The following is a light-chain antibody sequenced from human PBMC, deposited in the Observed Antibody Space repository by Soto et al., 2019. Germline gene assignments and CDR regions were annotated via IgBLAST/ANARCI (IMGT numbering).Light chain of an antibody. V-gene: IGKV3-11*01. CDR1: QSLRSS. Sequence: EIVMTQSPATLSLSPGERATLSCRASQSLRSSLAWYQQKPGQAPRLLIYDASKRITGIPARFSGSASGTDFTLTISSLEPEDFAVYYCQQRFNWPRTFGQGTKVDIK. J-gene: IGKJ1*01. CDR2: DAS. CDR3: QQRFNWPRT.